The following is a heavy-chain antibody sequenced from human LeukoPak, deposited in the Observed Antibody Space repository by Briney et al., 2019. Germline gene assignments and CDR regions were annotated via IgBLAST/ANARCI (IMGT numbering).Heavy chain of an antibody. CDR3: AKDKHGSGSYYLTS. D-gene: IGHD3-10*01. CDR1: GFTLSSYA. V-gene: IGHV3-23*01. J-gene: IGHJ4*02. Sequence: GGSLRLSCAASGFTLSSYAMSWVRQAPGKGLEWVSAISGSGGSTYYADSVKGRFTISRDNSKNTLYLQMNSLRAEDTAVYYCAKDKHGSGSYYLTSWGQGTLVTVSS. CDR2: ISGSGGST.